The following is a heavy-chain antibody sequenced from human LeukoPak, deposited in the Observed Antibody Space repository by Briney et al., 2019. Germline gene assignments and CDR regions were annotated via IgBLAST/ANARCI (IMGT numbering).Heavy chain of an antibody. CDR3: ASNDIVVVPAAPAKPFDY. CDR2: IIPIFGTA. V-gene: IGHV1-69*01. D-gene: IGHD2-2*01. Sequence: GSSVKVFCKASGGTFSSYAISWVRQAPGQGLEWMGGIIPIFGTANYAQKFQGRVTITADESTSTAYMELSSLRSEDTAVYYCASNDIVVVPAAPAKPFDYWGQGTLVTVSS. CDR1: GGTFSSYA. J-gene: IGHJ4*02.